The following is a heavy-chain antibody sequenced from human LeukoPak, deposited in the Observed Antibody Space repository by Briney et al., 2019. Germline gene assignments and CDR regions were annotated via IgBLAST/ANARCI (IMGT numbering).Heavy chain of an antibody. CDR2: INHSGST. CDR3: ARRRPLGGLTGYRRRNWFDP. J-gene: IGHJ5*02. V-gene: IGHV4-34*01. CDR1: GGSFSGYY. Sequence: SETLSLTCAVYGGSFSGYYWSWIRQPPGKGLEWIGEINHSGSTNYNPSLKSRVTISVDTSKNQFSLKLSSVTAADTAVYYCARRRPLGGLTGYRRRNWFDPGGQGTLVTVSS. D-gene: IGHD3-9*01.